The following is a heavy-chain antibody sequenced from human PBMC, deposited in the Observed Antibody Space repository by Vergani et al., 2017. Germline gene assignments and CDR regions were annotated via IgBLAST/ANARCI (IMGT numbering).Heavy chain of an antibody. CDR3: ARANSSGWYFDY. CDR2: ISSSSSYI. V-gene: IGHV3-21*01. CDR1: GFTFSSYS. Sequence: EVQLVESGGGLVKPGGSLRLSCAASGFTFSSYSMNWVRQAPGKGLEWVSSISSSSSYISYADSVKGRFTISRDNAKNSLYLQMNSLRAEDTAVYYCARANSSGWYFDYWGQGTLVTVSS. D-gene: IGHD6-19*01. J-gene: IGHJ4*02.